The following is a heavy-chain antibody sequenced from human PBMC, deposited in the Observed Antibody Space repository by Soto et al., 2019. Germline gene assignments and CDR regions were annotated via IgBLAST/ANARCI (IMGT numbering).Heavy chain of an antibody. CDR1: GFTLNNYW. CDR2: INGDATST. V-gene: IGHV3-74*01. Sequence: QLVESGGGLVQPGGSLRLSCAASGFTLNNYWMHWVRQAPGMGLVWVSRINGDATSTSYADSVKGRFTISRDNARNTLYLQMNSLRAEDTALYYCARGVIAAETFFYYYGMDLWGQGTTVTVS. D-gene: IGHD6-13*01. J-gene: IGHJ6*02. CDR3: ARGVIAAETFFYYYGMDL.